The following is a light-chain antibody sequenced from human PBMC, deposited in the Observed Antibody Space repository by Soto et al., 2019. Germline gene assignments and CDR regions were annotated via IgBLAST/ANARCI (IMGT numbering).Light chain of an antibody. CDR1: SSDVGGYNY. J-gene: IGLJ3*02. CDR2: EVS. Sequence: QSALTQPASVSGSPGQSITISCTGTSSDVGGYNYVSWYQQHPGKAPKLMIYEVSNRPSGVSNRVSGSKSGNTASLTISGLQAEDEADYYCSSYTSSSTLRVFGGGTKLTVL. V-gene: IGLV2-14*01. CDR3: SSYTSSSTLRV.